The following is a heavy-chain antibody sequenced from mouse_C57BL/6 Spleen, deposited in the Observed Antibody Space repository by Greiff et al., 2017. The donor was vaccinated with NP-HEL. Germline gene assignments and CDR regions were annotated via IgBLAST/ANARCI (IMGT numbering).Heavy chain of an antibody. CDR2: IYPGSGNT. J-gene: IGHJ2*01. CDR3: ASGSYDYFDY. D-gene: IGHD1-1*02. V-gene: IGHV1-66*01. CDR1: GYSFTSYY. Sequence: VQLQQSGPELVKPGASVKISCKASGYSFTSYYIHWVKQRPGQGLEWIGWIYPGSGNTKYNEKFKGKATLTADTSSSTAYMQLSSLTSEDSAVYYCASGSYDYFDYWGQGTTLTVSS.